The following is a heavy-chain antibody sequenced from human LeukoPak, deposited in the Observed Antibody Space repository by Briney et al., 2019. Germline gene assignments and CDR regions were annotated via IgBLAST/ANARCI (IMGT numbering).Heavy chain of an antibody. V-gene: IGHV3-30*03. CDR3: ARGREEYSYHYAFDI. CDR1: GFTFSAYG. Sequence: GGSLRLSCAASGFTFSAYGMHWVRQAPGKGLEWVAVISYDGSKKNYADSVKGRFTVSRDNSKNTLYLQMNSLRAEDTAVYYCARGREEYSYHYAFDIWGQGTMVTVSS. CDR2: ISYDGSKK. D-gene: IGHD5-18*01. J-gene: IGHJ3*02.